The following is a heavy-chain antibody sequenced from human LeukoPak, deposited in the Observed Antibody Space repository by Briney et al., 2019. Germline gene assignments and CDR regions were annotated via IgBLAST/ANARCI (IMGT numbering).Heavy chain of an antibody. D-gene: IGHD3-22*01. J-gene: IGHJ1*01. CDR3: AKDYYDRRGYYLQYFQN. Sequence: PGGSLRLSCAASGFTFSSDAMSGVRQAPGEGLEWGSAISVIGSSTYYADSVKGRFTISRDNSKNTLYLQMTRLRAADTAVYYCAKDYYDRRGYYLQYFQNWGQGRLVTVSP. V-gene: IGHV3-23*01. CDR2: ISVIGSST. CDR1: GFTFSSDA.